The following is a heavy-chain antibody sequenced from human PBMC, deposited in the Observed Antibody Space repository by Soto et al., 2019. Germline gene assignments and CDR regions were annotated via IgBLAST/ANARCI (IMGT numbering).Heavy chain of an antibody. CDR2: INPSGGST. J-gene: IGHJ6*02. D-gene: IGHD4-17*01. V-gene: IGHV1-46*01. CDR1: GYTFTSYY. Sequence: ASVKVSCKASGYTFTSYYMHWVRQAPGQGLEWMGIINPSGGSTSYAQEFQGRVTMTRDTSTGTVYMELSSLRSEDTAVYYCARDLTVTGSYYYYGMDVWGQGTTVTVSS. CDR3: ARDLTVTGSYYYYGMDV.